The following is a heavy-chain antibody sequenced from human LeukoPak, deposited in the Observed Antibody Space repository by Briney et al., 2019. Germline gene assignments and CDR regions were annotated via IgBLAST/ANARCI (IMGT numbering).Heavy chain of an antibody. J-gene: IGHJ4*02. Sequence: PSETLSLTCTVSGGSISSSSYYWSWIRQPPGKGLEWIGEIDHSGSTNYNPSLKSRVTISVDTSKNQFSLKLSSVTAADTAVYYCARNPSDYWGQGTLVTVSS. V-gene: IGHV4-39*07. CDR2: IDHSGST. CDR3: ARNPSDY. CDR1: GGSISSSSYY.